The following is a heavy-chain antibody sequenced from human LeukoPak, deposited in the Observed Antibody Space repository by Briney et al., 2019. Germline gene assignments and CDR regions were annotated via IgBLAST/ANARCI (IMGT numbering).Heavy chain of an antibody. CDR3: ARRRKHTDQIDY. Sequence: SETLSLTCIVSGGSIISGDFDWDWIRRPPGKGLEWIGRIFNSVTTHYNPSLNTRVTVSEDTPRNQFSLRLSSVTAADTAVYYCARRRKHTDQIDYWGQGTLVTVSS. V-gene: IGHV4-39*01. CDR2: IFNSVTT. CDR1: GGSIISGDFD. D-gene: IGHD1-14*01. J-gene: IGHJ4*02.